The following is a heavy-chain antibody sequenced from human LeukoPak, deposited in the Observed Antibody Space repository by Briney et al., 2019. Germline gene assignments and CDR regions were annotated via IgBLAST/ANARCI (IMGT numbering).Heavy chain of an antibody. Sequence: PSETLSLTCTVSGGSISSGDYYWRCIRQPPGKGLERIGYICYRGSTYYNQSLVSRATISVDTSKNKFSLKLSSVTAADTAVYYCARGTGTANFDYWGQGTLVTVSS. CDR3: ARGTGTANFDY. CDR1: GGSISSGDYY. J-gene: IGHJ4*02. D-gene: IGHD1-1*01. CDR2: ICYRGST. V-gene: IGHV4-30-4*01.